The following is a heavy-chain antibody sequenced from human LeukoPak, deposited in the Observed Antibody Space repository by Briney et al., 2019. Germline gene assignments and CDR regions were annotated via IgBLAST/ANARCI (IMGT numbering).Heavy chain of an antibody. J-gene: IGHJ4*02. CDR2: VRNEIHTT. Sequence: GGSLRLSCVASGFTFSDFYMDWVRQAPGKGLEWLGRVRNEIHTTEYAASVKGRFTFSRDDSKNSLFLQMNNLKTEDTAVYYCVRPHGTGWSTYYFDYWGQGTLVTVSS. D-gene: IGHD3-10*01. V-gene: IGHV3-72*01. CDR3: VRPHGTGWSTYYFDY. CDR1: GFTFSDFY.